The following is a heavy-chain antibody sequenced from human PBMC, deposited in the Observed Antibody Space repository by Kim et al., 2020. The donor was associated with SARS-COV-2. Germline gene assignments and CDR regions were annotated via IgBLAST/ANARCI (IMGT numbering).Heavy chain of an antibody. CDR3: ARGQPADWLSYYYYYYGMDV. CDR1: GYTFTSYD. V-gene: IGHV1-8*01. CDR2: MNPNSGNT. J-gene: IGHJ6*02. Sequence: ASVKVSCKASGYTFTSYDINWVRQATGRGLEWMGWMNPNSGNTGYAQKFQGRVTMTRNTSISTAYMELSSLRSEDTAVYYCARGQPADWLSYYYYYYGMDVWGQGTTVTVSS. D-gene: IGHD3-9*01.